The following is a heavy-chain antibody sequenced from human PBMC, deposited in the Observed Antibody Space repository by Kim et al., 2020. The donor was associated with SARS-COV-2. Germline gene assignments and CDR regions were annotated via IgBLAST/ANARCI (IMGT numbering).Heavy chain of an antibody. CDR3: ARRRGSGYDSF. Sequence: TTYSPSFQGHVTISADKSISTAYLQWSSLKASDTAMYYCARRRGSGYDSFWGQGTLVTVSS. V-gene: IGHV5-10-1*01. CDR2: T. J-gene: IGHJ4*02. D-gene: IGHD5-12*01.